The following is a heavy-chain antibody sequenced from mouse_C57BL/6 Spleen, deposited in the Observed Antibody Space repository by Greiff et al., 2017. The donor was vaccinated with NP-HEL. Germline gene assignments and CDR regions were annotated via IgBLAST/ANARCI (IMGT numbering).Heavy chain of an antibody. CDR3: TRYGNYGYFDV. D-gene: IGHD2-1*01. CDR1: GFNIKDYY. V-gene: IGHV14-1*01. Sequence: EVKLMESGAELVRPGASVKLSCTASGFNIKDYYMHWVNQRPEQGLEWIGRIGPEDGDTEYAPKFQGKATMTADTSSNTAYLQLSSLTSEDTAVYYCTRYGNYGYFDVWGTGTTVTVSS. J-gene: IGHJ1*03. CDR2: IGPEDGDT.